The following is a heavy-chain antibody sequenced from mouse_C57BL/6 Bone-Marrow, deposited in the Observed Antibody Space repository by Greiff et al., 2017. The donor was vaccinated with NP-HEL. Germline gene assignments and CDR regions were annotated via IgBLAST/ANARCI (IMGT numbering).Heavy chain of an antibody. CDR2: IDTEDGET. CDR3: ARCYGSFYYYAKDY. J-gene: IGHJ4*01. D-gene: IGHD1-1*01. Sequence: VQLQQSGAELVQPGASVKLSCTASGFNIKDYYMHWVKQRTEQGLEWIGRIDTEDGETKYAPKFQGKATITADTASNSAYLQLSSLTSDDTAVYYCARCYGSFYYYAKDYWGQRTSVPVSS. CDR1: GFNIKDYY. V-gene: IGHV14-2*01.